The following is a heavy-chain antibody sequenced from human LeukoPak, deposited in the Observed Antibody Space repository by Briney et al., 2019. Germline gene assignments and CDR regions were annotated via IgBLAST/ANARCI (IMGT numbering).Heavy chain of an antibody. CDR1: GFTFSSYS. Sequence: GGSLRLSCAASGFTFSSYSMNWVRQAPGKGLEWVSSISSSSSYIYYADSVKGRFTISRDNAKNSLYLQMNSMRAEDTVVYYCAREPGIAVAGTFSGRFDPWGQGTLVTVSS. J-gene: IGHJ5*02. CDR3: AREPGIAVAGTFSGRFDP. CDR2: ISSSSSYI. D-gene: IGHD6-19*01. V-gene: IGHV3-21*01.